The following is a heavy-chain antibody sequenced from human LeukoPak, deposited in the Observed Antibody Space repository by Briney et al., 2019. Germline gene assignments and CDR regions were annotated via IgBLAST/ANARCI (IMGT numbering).Heavy chain of an antibody. V-gene: IGHV1-69*13. CDR3: ARGSSGWFAFDI. D-gene: IGHD6-19*01. Sequence: GASVKVSCKASGGTFSSYAISWVRQAPGQGLEWMGGIIPIFGTANYAQKFQGRVTITADESTSTAYMELSSLRSEDTAVYYCARGSSGWFAFDIWGQGTMVTVSS. CDR1: GGTFSSYA. J-gene: IGHJ3*02. CDR2: IIPIFGTA.